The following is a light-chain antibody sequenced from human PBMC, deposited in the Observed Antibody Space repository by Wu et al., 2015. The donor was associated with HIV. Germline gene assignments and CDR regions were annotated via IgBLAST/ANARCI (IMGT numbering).Light chain of an antibody. V-gene: IGKV1-39*01. CDR2: GSS. CDR3: QQNYISPLT. J-gene: IGKJ4*01. CDR1: QSVSGF. Sequence: DIQMTQSPSSLSASVGDRVTITCRASQSVSGFLNWYQQKPGKAPKVLIYGSSTLQSGVPSRFSAYGSGTDFTLTISSLQPEDFATYYCQQNYISPLTFGGGTKVEIK.